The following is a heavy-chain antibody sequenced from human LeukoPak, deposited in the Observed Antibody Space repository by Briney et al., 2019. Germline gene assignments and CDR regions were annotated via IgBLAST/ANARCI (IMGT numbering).Heavy chain of an antibody. Sequence: SVKVSCKASGGTFSSYAISWVRQAPGQGLEWMGGIIPIFGTANYAQKFQGRVTITTDESTSTAYMEPSSLRSEDTAVYYCASRYCSSTSCFQNYYYMDVWGKGTTVTVSS. V-gene: IGHV1-69*05. CDR1: GGTFSSYA. D-gene: IGHD2-2*01. CDR2: IIPIFGTA. CDR3: ASRYCSSTSCFQNYYYMDV. J-gene: IGHJ6*03.